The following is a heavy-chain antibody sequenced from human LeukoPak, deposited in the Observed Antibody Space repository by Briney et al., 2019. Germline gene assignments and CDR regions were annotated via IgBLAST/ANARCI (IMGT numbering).Heavy chain of an antibody. CDR1: GYTFTGYY. D-gene: IGHD1-1*01. Sequence: ASVNVSCKASGYTFTGYYMHWVRQAPGQGLEWMGWINPNSGGTNYAQKFQGRVTMTRDTSISTAYMELSRLRSDDTAVYYCARATPKNWWFDPWGQGTLVTVSS. CDR3: ARATPKNWWFDP. V-gene: IGHV1-2*02. J-gene: IGHJ5*02. CDR2: INPNSGGT.